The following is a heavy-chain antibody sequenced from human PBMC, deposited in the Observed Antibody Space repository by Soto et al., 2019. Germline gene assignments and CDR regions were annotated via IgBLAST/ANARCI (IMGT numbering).Heavy chain of an antibody. D-gene: IGHD6-19*01. J-gene: IGHJ4*02. CDR2: ISYDGSNK. V-gene: IGHV3-30*18. CDR3: AKDSGIAVAGTSLNDY. CDR1: GFTFSSYG. Sequence: PGGSLRLSCAASGFTFSSYGMHWVRQAPGKGLEWVAVISYDGSNKYYADSVKGRFTISRDNSKNTLYLQMNSLRAEDTAVYYCAKDSGIAVAGTSLNDYWGQGTLVTVSS.